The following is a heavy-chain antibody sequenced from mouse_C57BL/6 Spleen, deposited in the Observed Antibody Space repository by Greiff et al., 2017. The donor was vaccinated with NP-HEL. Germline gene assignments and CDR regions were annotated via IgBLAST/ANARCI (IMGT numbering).Heavy chain of an antibody. CDR1: GYTFTSYW. Sequence: QVQLKQSGAELVKPGASVKLSCKASGYTFTSYWMQWVKQRPGQGLEWIGEIDPSDSYTNYNQKFKGKATLTVDTSSSTAYMQLSSLTSEDSAVYYCARGNGTVYYYAMDYWGQGTSVTVSS. D-gene: IGHD1-1*01. V-gene: IGHV1-50*01. J-gene: IGHJ4*01. CDR3: ARGNGTVYYYAMDY. CDR2: IDPSDSYT.